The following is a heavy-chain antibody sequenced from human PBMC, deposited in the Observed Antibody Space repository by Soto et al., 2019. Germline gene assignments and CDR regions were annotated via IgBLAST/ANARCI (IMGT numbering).Heavy chain of an antibody. D-gene: IGHD1-26*01. V-gene: IGHV1-3*01. CDR3: ASSATTADYYYGMDV. CDR2: INAGNGNT. J-gene: IGHJ6*02. CDR1: GYTLTSYA. Sequence: ASMKGSRQASGYTLTSYAMHLVRPAPGQRLEWMGWINAGNGNTKYSQKFQGRVTITRDTSASTAYMELSSLRSEDTAVYYCASSATTADYYYGMDVWGQGTTVTSP.